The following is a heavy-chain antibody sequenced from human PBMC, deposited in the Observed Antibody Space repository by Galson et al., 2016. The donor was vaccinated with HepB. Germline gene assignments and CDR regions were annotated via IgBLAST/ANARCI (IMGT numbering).Heavy chain of an antibody. D-gene: IGHD2-21*01. Sequence: ETLSLTCTVTGSYITNGYYWDWIRQSPGRGLEWIGSIYHNGNTNYNPSLQSRVTMSVDTSKNQFFLKLKSLTAADTAMYFCARGIPFEPWGQGTLVVVSS. V-gene: IGHV4-38-2*02. CDR3: ARGIPFEP. J-gene: IGHJ5*02. CDR2: IYHNGNT. CDR1: GSYITNGYY.